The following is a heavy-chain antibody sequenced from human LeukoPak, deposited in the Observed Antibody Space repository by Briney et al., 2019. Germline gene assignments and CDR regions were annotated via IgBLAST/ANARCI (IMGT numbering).Heavy chain of an antibody. V-gene: IGHV3-30*03. CDR1: GFTFSSYG. CDR3: AVAYSSSGYYPVDY. J-gene: IGHJ4*02. Sequence: GGSLRLSCAASGFTFSSYGMHWVRQAPGKGLEWVAVVSYDGSNKYYADSVKGRFTISRDNSKNTLYLQMNSLRAEDTAVYYCAVAYSSSGYYPVDYWGQGTLVTVSS. D-gene: IGHD3-22*01. CDR2: VSYDGSNK.